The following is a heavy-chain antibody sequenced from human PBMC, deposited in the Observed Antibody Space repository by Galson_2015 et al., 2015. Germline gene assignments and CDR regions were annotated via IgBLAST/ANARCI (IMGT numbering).Heavy chain of an antibody. CDR3: ARSHSVTTSPFDD. J-gene: IGHJ4*02. CDR1: GYSFTSYW. Sequence: QSGAEVKKPGESLQISCKGSGYSFTSYWIAWVRQMPGKGLEWMGIIYPGDSDTRYSPSFQGQVTISADKSISTAYLQWSSLKASDTAMYYCARSHSVTTSPFDDWGQGTLVTVSS. V-gene: IGHV5-51*01. D-gene: IGHD4-17*01. CDR2: IYPGDSDT.